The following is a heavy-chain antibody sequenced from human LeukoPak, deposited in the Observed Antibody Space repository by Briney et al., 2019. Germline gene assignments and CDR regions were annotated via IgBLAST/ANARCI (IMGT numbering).Heavy chain of an antibody. J-gene: IGHJ4*02. V-gene: IGHV1-24*01. Sequence: GSVKVSCKVSGYTLTELSMHWVRQAPGKGLEWMGGFDPEDGETIYARKFQGRVTMTEDTSTDTAYMELSSLRSEDTAVYYCAMVGATFSPHRKGELDYWGQGTLVTVSS. CDR2: FDPEDGET. D-gene: IGHD1-26*01. CDR3: AMVGATFSPHRKGELDY. CDR1: GYTLTELS.